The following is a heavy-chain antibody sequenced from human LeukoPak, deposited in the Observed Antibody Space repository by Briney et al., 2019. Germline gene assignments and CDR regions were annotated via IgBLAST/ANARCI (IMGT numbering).Heavy chain of an antibody. V-gene: IGHV4-31*03. CDR1: SGSINSCGYF. D-gene: IGHD5-18*01. CDR2: IYYSGST. CDR3: ARVGVYSYGADF. Sequence: SQTLSLTCTVSSGSINSCGYFWSWIRQHPGRGVGWIGYIYYSGSTYYNPSLRSRVTISVDTSKNQFSLKLSSVTAADTAVYYCARVGVYSYGADFCGQGNLGTVSS. J-gene: IGHJ4*02.